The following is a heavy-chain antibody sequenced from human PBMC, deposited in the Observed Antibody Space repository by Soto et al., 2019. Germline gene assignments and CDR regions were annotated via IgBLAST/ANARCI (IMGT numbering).Heavy chain of an antibody. V-gene: IGHV3-23*01. CDR3: ARDQSSSYGYNWFDP. Sequence: PGGSLRLSCVASVFTFSNFGMNWVRQAPGKGLEWVSGVSASGGSTYYADSVKGRFTISRDNSKNTLYLQMNSLRAEDTAVYYCARDQSSSYGYNWFDPWGQGTLVTVSS. CDR2: VSASGGST. J-gene: IGHJ5*02. D-gene: IGHD6-6*01. CDR1: VFTFSNFG.